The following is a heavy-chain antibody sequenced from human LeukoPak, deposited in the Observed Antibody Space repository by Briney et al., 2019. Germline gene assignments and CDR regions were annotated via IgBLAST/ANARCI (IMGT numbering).Heavy chain of an antibody. CDR3: PRGGTYRRGGSFYGENWFDP. D-gene: IGHD2-15*01. Sequence: SETLSLTCTVSGVAINYYYWNWIRQPPGKGLEWIGYIHSSGNTRYNPSLRSRVTMSVETSKNQFSLRLTSVPPADTAVYYSPRGGTYRRGGSFYGENWFDPWGQGTLVTVSS. CDR2: IHSSGNT. J-gene: IGHJ5*02. V-gene: IGHV4-59*01. CDR1: GVAINYYY.